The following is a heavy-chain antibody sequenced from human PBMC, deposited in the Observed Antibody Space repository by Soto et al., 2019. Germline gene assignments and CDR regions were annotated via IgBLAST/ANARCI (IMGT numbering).Heavy chain of an antibody. J-gene: IGHJ4*02. CDR1: GYTFSGFY. V-gene: IGHV1-2*02. CDR3: ASAAVAGTAGLDF. D-gene: IGHD6-19*01. Sequence: GASVKVSCKASGYTFSGFYMHWVRQAPGQGLERMGWINPNSGGTKSAEKFRGRVTMTRDTSISTAYMELSRLTSDDTAVYYCASAAVAGTAGLDFWGQGTQVTVSS. CDR2: INPNSGGT.